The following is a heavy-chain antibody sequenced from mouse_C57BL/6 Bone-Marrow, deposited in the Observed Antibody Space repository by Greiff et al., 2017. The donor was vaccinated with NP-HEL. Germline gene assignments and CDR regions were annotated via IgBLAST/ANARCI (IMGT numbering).Heavy chain of an antibody. D-gene: IGHD1-1*01. Sequence: EVQRVESGGGLVKPGGSLKLSCAASGFTFSDYGMHWVRQAPEKGLEWVAYISSGSSTIYYADTVKGRFTISRDHAKNTLFLQMTSLRSEDTAMYYCARDSPYSYYYGSRGYFDVWGTGTTVTVSS. CDR1: GFTFSDYG. V-gene: IGHV5-17*01. CDR2: ISSGSSTI. J-gene: IGHJ1*03. CDR3: ARDSPYSYYYGSRGYFDV.